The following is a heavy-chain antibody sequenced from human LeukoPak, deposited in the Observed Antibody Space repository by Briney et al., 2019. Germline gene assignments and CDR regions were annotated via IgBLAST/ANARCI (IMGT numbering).Heavy chain of an antibody. V-gene: IGHV1-18*01. CDR3: AREDSGSCFDY. CDR2: ISSYNGNT. Sequence: ASVKVSVTPSGHTFTSYGISWVRQAPGQGLEWMGWISSYNGNTNYAQKLQGRVTMTTDTTTSTAYMELRSLSSDDTAVYYWAREDSGSCFDYWGQGTLVTVSS. J-gene: IGHJ4*02. D-gene: IGHD1-26*01. CDR1: GHTFTSYG.